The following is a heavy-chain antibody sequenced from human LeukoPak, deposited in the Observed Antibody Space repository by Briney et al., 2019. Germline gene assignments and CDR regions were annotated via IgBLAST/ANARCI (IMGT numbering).Heavy chain of an antibody. Sequence: GGSLRLSCAASGFTFSSYWMSWVRQAPGKGLEWVANIKQDGSEKYYVDSVKGRFTISRDNAKNSLYLQMNSLRAEDTAVYYCARDWYDNSDAFDIWGQGTMVTVSS. J-gene: IGHJ3*02. CDR3: ARDWYDNSDAFDI. V-gene: IGHV3-7*01. CDR2: IKQDGSEK. D-gene: IGHD3-9*01. CDR1: GFTFSSYW.